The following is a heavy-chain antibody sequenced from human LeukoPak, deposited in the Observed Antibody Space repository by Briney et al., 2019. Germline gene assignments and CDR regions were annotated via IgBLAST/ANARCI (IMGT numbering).Heavy chain of an antibody. CDR1: GYTFTSYG. J-gene: IGHJ4*02. CDR2: ISAYNGST. D-gene: IGHD2-2*01. V-gene: IGHV1-18*01. Sequence: ASVKVSCKASGYTFTSYGISWVRQAPGQGLEWMGWISAYNGSTNYAQKLQGRVTMTTDTSTSTAYMELRSLRSDDTAVYYCARDSGAWKDIVVVPAAIGSDYWGQGTLVTVSS. CDR3: ARDSGAWKDIVVVPAAIGSDY.